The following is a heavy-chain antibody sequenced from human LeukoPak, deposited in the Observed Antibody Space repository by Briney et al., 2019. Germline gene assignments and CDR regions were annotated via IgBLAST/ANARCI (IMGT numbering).Heavy chain of an antibody. D-gene: IGHD6-6*01. CDR3: ARDISSSNYFDV. V-gene: IGHV4-59*01. CDR2: ISYSGST. CDR1: GGSITTYY. J-gene: IGHJ6*03. Sequence: SETLSLTCTVSGGSITTYYWSWIRQPPGKGLEWIAYISYSGSTNSNPSLKSRVTISVDTSKNQFSLKLSSVTAADTAVYYCARDISSSNYFDVWGRGTTVTVSS.